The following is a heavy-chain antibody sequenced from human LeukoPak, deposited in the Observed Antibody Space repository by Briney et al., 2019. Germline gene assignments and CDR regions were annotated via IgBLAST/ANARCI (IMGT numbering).Heavy chain of an antibody. CDR3: ARGAAFKAAGTWYFDY. CDR1: GFTFSSYS. V-gene: IGHV3-21*01. D-gene: IGHD6-13*01. CDR2: ISSSSSYI. J-gene: IGHJ4*02. Sequence: KPGGSLRLSCAASGFTFSSYSMNWVRQAPGKGLEWVSSISSSSSYIYYADSVKGRFTISRDNAKNSLYLQMNSLRAEDTAVYYCARGAAFKAAGTWYFDYWGQGTLVTVSS.